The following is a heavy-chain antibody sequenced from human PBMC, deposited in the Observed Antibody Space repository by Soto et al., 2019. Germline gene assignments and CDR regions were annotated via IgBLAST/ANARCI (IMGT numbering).Heavy chain of an antibody. CDR3: ARVPTVVERGGFDY. CDR2: IYYSGST. CDR1: GGSISSGGYY. V-gene: IGHV4-31*03. Sequence: HVHLQESGPGLVKPSQTLSLTCTVSGGSISSGGYYWSWIRQHPGKGLEWSGYIYYSGSTYYNPYLKSRVTRAVATSKNQCSLKLSSVTAAGTAVYYCARVPTVVERGGFDYWGQGTLVTVSS. D-gene: IGHD2-15*01. J-gene: IGHJ4*02.